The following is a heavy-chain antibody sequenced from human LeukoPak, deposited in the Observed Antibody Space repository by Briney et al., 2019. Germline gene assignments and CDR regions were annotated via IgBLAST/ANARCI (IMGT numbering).Heavy chain of an antibody. J-gene: IGHJ4*02. V-gene: IGHV4-59*08. Sequence: SETLSLTCAVSGGSIISYYWSWIRQSPGKGLEWIGYIYSSGSTNSNPSLKSRVTISVDSSKNQFSLKLTSVTAADTAVYYCARRFDTSGWVDYWGQGTLVTVSS. CDR3: ARRFDTSGWVDY. CDR1: GGSIISYY. D-gene: IGHD6-19*01. CDR2: IYSSGST.